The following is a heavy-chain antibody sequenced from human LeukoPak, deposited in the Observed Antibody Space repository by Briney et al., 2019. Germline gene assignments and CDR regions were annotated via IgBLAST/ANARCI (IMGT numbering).Heavy chain of an antibody. CDR2: IYYTGST. V-gene: IGHV4-59*01. CDR3: ASRKLGNDY. D-gene: IGHD7-27*01. Sequence: SETLSLTCAVYGESFSGYYWSWIRQSPGKGLEWIGYIYYTGSTSYNPSLKSRVTISADTSKNEFSLKLNSVTAADTAVYYCASRKLGNDYWGQGTLVTVSS. CDR1: GESFSGYY. J-gene: IGHJ4*02.